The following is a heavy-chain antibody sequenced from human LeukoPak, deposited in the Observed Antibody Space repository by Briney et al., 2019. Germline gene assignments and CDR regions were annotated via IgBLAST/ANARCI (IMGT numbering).Heavy chain of an antibody. D-gene: IGHD3-22*01. CDR3: ARDYYDNSGYYAFDI. J-gene: IGHJ3*02. Sequence: SVKVSCKASGGTFSSYAISWVRQAPRQGLEWMGRIIPIFGTANYAQKFQGRVTITTDESTSTAYMELSSLRSEDTAVYYCARDYYDNSGYYAFDIWGQGTMVTVSS. CDR1: GGTFSSYA. CDR2: IIPIFGTA. V-gene: IGHV1-69*05.